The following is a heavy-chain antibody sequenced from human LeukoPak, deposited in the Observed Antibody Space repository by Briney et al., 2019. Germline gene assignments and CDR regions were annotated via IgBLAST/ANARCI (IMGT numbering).Heavy chain of an antibody. CDR3: ARWFGEFSYYYYMDV. V-gene: IGHV4-59*01. Sequence: SETLSLTCTVSGGSISSYYWSWIRQPPGKGLEWIGYIYYSGSTNYNPSLKSRVTISVETSKNQCSLKLSSVAAADTAVYYCARWFGEFSYYYYMDVWGKGTTVTISS. J-gene: IGHJ6*03. CDR2: IYYSGST. CDR1: GGSISSYY. D-gene: IGHD3-10*01.